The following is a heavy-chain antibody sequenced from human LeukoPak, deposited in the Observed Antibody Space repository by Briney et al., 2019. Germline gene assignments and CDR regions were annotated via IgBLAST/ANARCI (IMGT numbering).Heavy chain of an antibody. V-gene: IGHV3-48*04. CDR3: TRDRSRAEDD. J-gene: IGHJ4*02. CDR1: GFTFSTYS. Sequence: PGGSLRLSCAASGFTFSTYSMSWVRQAPGKGLEWVSYIDGSSSKIYYADSVKGRFTISRDNANNLLYLQMDSLRGEDTAVYYCTRDRSRAEDDWGQGTLVTVSS. CDR2: IDGSSSKI. D-gene: IGHD1-14*01.